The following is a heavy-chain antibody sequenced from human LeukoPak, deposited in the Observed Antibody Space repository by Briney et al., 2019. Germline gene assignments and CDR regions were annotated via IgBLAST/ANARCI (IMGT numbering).Heavy chain of an antibody. CDR2: INPNSGGT. D-gene: IGHD2-15*01. V-gene: IGHV1-2*02. J-gene: IGHJ4*02. Sequence: ASVKVSCKASGYTFTGYYMHWVRQAPGQGLEWMGWINPNSGGTNYAQKFQGRVTMTRDTSISTAYMELSRLRSGDTAVYYCARDSRRGGAATSYFDYWGQGTLVTVSS. CDR1: GYTFTGYY. CDR3: ARDSRRGGAATSYFDY.